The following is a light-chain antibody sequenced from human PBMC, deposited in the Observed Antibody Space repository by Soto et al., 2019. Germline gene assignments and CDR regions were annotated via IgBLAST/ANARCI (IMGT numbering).Light chain of an antibody. CDR2: DTF. Sequence: EIVLTQSPATLSLSPGERATLSCTASQSVNSYLAWYQHRPGQAPRLLIYDTFNRATGVPARFSGSGSGTDFTLPISRLEPEDFAVYYCQHRTSRYTFGQGTKVETK. V-gene: IGKV3-11*01. CDR3: QHRTSRYT. J-gene: IGKJ2*01. CDR1: QSVNSY.